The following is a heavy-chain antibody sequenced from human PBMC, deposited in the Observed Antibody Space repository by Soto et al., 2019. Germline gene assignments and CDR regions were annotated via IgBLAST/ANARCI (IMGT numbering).Heavy chain of an antibody. Sequence: SETLSLTCTVSGGSISSYYWSWIRQPPGKGLEWIGYIYYSGSTNYNPSLKSRVTISVDTSKNQFSLKLSSVTAADTAVYYCARQDYSNQYYYYYYMDVWGKGTTVTVSS. CDR3: ARQDYSNQYYYYYYMDV. V-gene: IGHV4-59*01. D-gene: IGHD4-4*01. CDR2: IYYSGST. J-gene: IGHJ6*03. CDR1: GGSISSYY.